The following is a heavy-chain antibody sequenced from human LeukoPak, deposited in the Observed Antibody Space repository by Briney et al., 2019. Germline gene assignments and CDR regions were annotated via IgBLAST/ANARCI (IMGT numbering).Heavy chain of an antibody. CDR2: INHSGST. CDR3: ARLRWLQPASFEY. D-gene: IGHD5-18*01. CDR1: GGSFSGYY. V-gene: IGHV4-34*01. Sequence: SETLSLTCAVYGGSFSGYYWSWIRQPPGKGLGWIGEINHSGSTNYNPSLKSRVTISVDTSKNQFSLKLSSVTAADTAVYYCARLRWLQPASFEYWGQGTLVTVSS. J-gene: IGHJ4*02.